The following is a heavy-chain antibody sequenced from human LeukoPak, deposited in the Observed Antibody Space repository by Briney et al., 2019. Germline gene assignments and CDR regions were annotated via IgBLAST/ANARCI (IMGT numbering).Heavy chain of an antibody. D-gene: IGHD1-7*01. V-gene: IGHV1-69*05. J-gene: IGHJ6*03. CDR2: IIPIFGTA. CDR1: GGTFSSYA. CDR3: ARGGYNWNYGDYYYMDV. Sequence: SVKVSCKASGGTFSSYAISWVRQAPGQGLEWMGGIIPIFGTANYAQKFQGRVTITTDESTSTAYMELTSLRSEDTAVYYCARGGYNWNYGDYYYMDVWGKGTTVTVSS.